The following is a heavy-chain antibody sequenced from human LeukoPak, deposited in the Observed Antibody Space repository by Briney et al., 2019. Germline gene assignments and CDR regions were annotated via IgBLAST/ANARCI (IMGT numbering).Heavy chain of an antibody. CDR3: ARDYGGYNDAFDI. CDR1: GGSISSSSYY. V-gene: IGHV4-39*07. J-gene: IGHJ3*02. D-gene: IGHD4-23*01. Sequence: SETLSLTCTVSGGSISSSSYYWGWIRQPPGKGLEWIGSIYYSGNTYYNPSLKSRVTISVDTSKNQFSLKLSSVTAADTAVYYCARDYGGYNDAFDIWGQGTMVTVSS. CDR2: IYYSGNT.